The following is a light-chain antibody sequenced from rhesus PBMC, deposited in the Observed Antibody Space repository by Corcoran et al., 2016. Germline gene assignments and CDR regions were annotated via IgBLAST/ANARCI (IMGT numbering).Light chain of an antibody. Sequence: DIQMTQSPSSLSASVGDRVTITCRASQGISSYLNWYQQQPGKAPKLLIYYANSLASGVPSRFSGSGSGTEFTLTISSLQPEDFATYYCQQGNSNPYSFGQGTKVEIK. J-gene: IGKJ2*01. CDR1: QGISSY. V-gene: IGKV1-32*02. CDR3: QQGNSNPYS. CDR2: YAN.